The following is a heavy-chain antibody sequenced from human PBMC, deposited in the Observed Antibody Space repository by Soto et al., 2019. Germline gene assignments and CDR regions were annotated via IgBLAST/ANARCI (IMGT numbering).Heavy chain of an antibody. CDR1: GGSGSSDTHC. J-gene: IGHJ6*02. CDR2: IYSSERT. Sequence: QVQLQESGPRLVKPSETVSLTCTVAGGSGSSDTHCWSWIRLPPGKRLEWIGFIYSSERTNYTPSLKSRVPMSVDTSKNQFSLKLRSVIVADTAVYHCARFVRCCSGTTCSTRADVWGQGTTVSVSS. V-gene: IGHV4-61*01. CDR3: ARFVRCCSGTTCSTRADV. D-gene: IGHD2-2*01.